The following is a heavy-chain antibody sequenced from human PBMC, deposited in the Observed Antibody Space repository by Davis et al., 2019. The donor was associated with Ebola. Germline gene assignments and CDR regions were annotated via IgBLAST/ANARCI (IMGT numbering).Heavy chain of an antibody. CDR2: ITAHNGKT. D-gene: IGHD4-11*01. CDR3: ARGTTVTTDPHYYYMDV. V-gene: IGHV1-18*04. J-gene: IGHJ6*03. Sequence: ASVKVSCKAFGYTFTSYSISWVRQAPGQGLEWMGWITAHNGKTNYAQKVQRRVTMTTDTSTSTAYLDLRSLKSDDTAVYYCARGTTVTTDPHYYYMDVWGKGTTVTVSS. CDR1: GYTFTSYS.